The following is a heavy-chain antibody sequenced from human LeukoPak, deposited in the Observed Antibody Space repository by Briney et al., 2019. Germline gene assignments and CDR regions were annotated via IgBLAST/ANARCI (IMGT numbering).Heavy chain of an antibody. V-gene: IGHV3-23*01. D-gene: IGHD4-17*01. CDR1: GIIFSSNA. J-gene: IGHJ3*01. CDR2: ISGSGGST. CDR3: AKSVQAFDV. Sequence: QTGGSLRLSCAASGIIFSSNAMSWVRQAPGKGLEWVSVISGSGGSTSYADSVTGRFTISRDNFKNTLYLQMNSLRAEDTAVYYCAKSVQAFDVWGQGTMVTVSS.